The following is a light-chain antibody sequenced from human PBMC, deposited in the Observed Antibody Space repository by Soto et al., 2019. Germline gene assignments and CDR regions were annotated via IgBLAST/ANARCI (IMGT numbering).Light chain of an antibody. V-gene: IGLV2-14*01. CDR3: SAYSAGSTLLV. Sequence: QSALTQPASVSGSPGQTITISCSGTRTDIGGYNLVSWYQQHPGKAPKLLIHEVSNRPSGISNRFNASKSDNMASLTISGLRAEDEADYYCSAYSAGSTLLVFGTGTQLTVL. J-gene: IGLJ1*01. CDR1: RTDIGGYNL. CDR2: EVS.